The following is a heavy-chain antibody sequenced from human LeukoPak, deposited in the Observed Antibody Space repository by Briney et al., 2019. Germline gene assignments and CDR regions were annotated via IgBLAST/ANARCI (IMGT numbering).Heavy chain of an antibody. D-gene: IGHD1-1*01. J-gene: IGHJ3*02. CDR3: ARYREEVQLERFDAFDI. CDR2: IYYSGST. CDR1: GVSISSYY. Sequence: SETLSLTCTVSGVSISSYYWSWIRQPPGKGLEWIGYIYYSGSTNYNPSLKSRVTISVDTSKNQFSLKLSSVTAADTAVYYCARYREEVQLERFDAFDIWGQGTMVTVSS. V-gene: IGHV4-59*01.